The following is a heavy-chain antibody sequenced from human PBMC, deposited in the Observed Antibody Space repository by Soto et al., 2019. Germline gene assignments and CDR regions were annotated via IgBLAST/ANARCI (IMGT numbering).Heavy chain of an antibody. V-gene: IGHV1-69*06. J-gene: IGHJ6*02. D-gene: IGHD2-2*01. CDR1: GDTFKKFA. CDR2: IIPMFGTT. CDR3: ARGVVTAAGAAPHYFHYGVDV. Sequence: QVQLVQSGPEVKKPGSSVKVSCKTSGDTFKKFAISWVRQAPGQGHEWMGGIIPMFGTTKYTQKFQGRVTLTGDKSTGTAYMELSSLMSEDTATYFCARGVVTAAGAAPHYFHYGVDVWGQGPTVTVSS.